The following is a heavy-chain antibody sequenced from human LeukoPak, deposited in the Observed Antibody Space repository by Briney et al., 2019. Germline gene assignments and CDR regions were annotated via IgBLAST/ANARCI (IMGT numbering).Heavy chain of an antibody. D-gene: IGHD2-15*01. J-gene: IGHJ4*02. CDR1: GFTFSKYG. CDR2: IWHNGMNK. CDR3: ARDRGSNAPIDY. V-gene: IGHV3-33*01. Sequence: GGSLRLSCAASGFTFSKYGMHWVRHAPGKGLEWVAVIWHNGMNKYYADSVKGRFTTSRDNSKNTLYLQMNSLRAEDTAVYYCARDRGSNAPIDYWGQGTLVTVSS.